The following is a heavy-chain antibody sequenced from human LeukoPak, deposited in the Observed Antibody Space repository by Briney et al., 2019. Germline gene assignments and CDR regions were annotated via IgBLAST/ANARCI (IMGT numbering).Heavy chain of an antibody. D-gene: IGHD3-3*01. CDR2: IIPLYGTT. Sequence: ASVKVSCKASGGIFSSFTITWVRQAPGQGLEWMGGIIPLYGTTHYAQKFQGRVTMTTDETTSTAYMELSSLSSEDTAVYYCARANPHTLRPYDFWSVNPIDYWGQGTLVTVSS. CDR1: GGIFSSFT. V-gene: IGHV1-69*05. CDR3: ARANPHTLRPYDFWSVNPIDY. J-gene: IGHJ4*02.